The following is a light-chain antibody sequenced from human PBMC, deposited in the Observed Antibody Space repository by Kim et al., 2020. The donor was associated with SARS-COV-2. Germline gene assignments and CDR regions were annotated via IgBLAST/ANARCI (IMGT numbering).Light chain of an antibody. CDR3: LQHYKYPYT. V-gene: IGKV1-6*01. J-gene: IGKJ2*01. Sequence: SVGDTVTITRRASQGIRNDLAWFQQNPGKAPQLLIYGASSLHTGVPSRFSGSGSGTDFTLTISSLQPEDFATYYCLQHYKYPYTFGQGAKLEIK. CDR2: GAS. CDR1: QGIRND.